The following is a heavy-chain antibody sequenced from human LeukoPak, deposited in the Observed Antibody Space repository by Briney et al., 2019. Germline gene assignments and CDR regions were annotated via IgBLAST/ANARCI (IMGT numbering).Heavy chain of an antibody. D-gene: IGHD3-10*01. J-gene: IGHJ4*02. CDR2: IGKDGAAK. CDR1: GFTFSSYG. Sequence: GGSLRLSCAASGFTFSSYGIHWVRQASGKGLEWVAVIGKDGAAKHYAESVRGRFTISRDNSKNTLDLQMDSLSAEDTAVYYCAKEEGWGVNVFDYWGQGALVTVSS. CDR3: AKEEGWGVNVFDY. V-gene: IGHV3-30*18.